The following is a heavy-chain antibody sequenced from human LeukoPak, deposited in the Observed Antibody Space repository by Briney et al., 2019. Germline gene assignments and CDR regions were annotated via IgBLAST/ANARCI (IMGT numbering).Heavy chain of an antibody. CDR3: ARGGVPYSSGWYILDY. Sequence: PGGSLRLSCAASGFTFSSYSMNWVRQAPGKGLEWVSSISSSSSYIYYADSVKGRFTISRDNAKNSLYLQMNSLRAEDTAVYYCARGGVPYSSGWYILDYWGQGTLVTVSS. CDR1: GFTFSSYS. J-gene: IGHJ4*02. CDR2: ISSSSSYI. V-gene: IGHV3-21*01. D-gene: IGHD6-19*01.